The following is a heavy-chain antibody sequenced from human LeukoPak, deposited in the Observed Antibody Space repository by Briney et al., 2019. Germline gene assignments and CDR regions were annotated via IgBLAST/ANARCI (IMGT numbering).Heavy chain of an antibody. CDR3: ARASPGYCTNGVCSKAAGKGSAGY. CDR1: GYTFTGYY. CDR2: INPNSGGT. D-gene: IGHD2-8*01. Sequence: ASVKVSCKASGYTFTGYYMHWVRQAPGQGLEWMGWINPNSGGTNYAQKFQGRVTMTRDTSISTAYMELSRLRSDVTAVYYCARASPGYCTNGVCSKAAGKGSAGYWGQGTLVTVSS. J-gene: IGHJ4*02. V-gene: IGHV1-2*02.